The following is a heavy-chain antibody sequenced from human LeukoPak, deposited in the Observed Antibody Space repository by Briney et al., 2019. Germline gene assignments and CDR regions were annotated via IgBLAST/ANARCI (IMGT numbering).Heavy chain of an antibody. J-gene: IGHJ4*02. Sequence: SETLSLTCAVSGYSISSGYYWGWIRQPPGKGLEWIGSIYHSGSTYYNPSLKSRVTISVDTSKNQFSLKLSSVTAADTAVYYCARARREMVDYWGQGTLVTVSS. CDR2: IYHSGST. CDR3: ARARREMVDY. D-gene: IGHD5-24*01. CDR1: GYSISSGYY. V-gene: IGHV4-38-2*01.